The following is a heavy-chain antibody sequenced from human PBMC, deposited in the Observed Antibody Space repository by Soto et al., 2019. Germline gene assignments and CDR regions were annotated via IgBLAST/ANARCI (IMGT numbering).Heavy chain of an antibody. CDR1: GGSISSSNW. D-gene: IGHD2-15*01. CDR2: IYYSGST. J-gene: IGHJ5*02. Sequence: SETLSLTCAVSGGSISSSNWWSWVRQPPGKGLEWIGYIYYSGSTNYNPSLKSRVTISVDTSKNQFSLKLSSVTAADTAVYYCAREDCSGGSCYSSGNWFDPWGQGTLVTVS. V-gene: IGHV4-4*02. CDR3: AREDCSGGSCYSSGNWFDP.